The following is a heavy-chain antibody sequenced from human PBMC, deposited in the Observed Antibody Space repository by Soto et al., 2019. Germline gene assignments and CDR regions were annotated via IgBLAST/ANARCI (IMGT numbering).Heavy chain of an antibody. CDR1: GFSLSNARMG. J-gene: IGHJ5*02. D-gene: IGHD6-13*01. Sequence: QVTLKESGPVLVKPTETLTLTCTVSGFSLSNARMGVSWIRQPPGKALEWLAHIFSNDEKSYSTSLKSRLTISKDTSKSQVVLTMTNMDPVDTDTYYCARIPALAAAGYNWFDPWGQGTLVTVSS. V-gene: IGHV2-26*01. CDR2: IFSNDEK. CDR3: ARIPALAAAGYNWFDP.